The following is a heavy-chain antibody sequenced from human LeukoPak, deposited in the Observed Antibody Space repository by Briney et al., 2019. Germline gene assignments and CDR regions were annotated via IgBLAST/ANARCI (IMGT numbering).Heavy chain of an antibody. V-gene: IGHV3-30-3*01. CDR1: GFLFSSYS. J-gene: IGHJ2*01. D-gene: IGHD3-22*01. CDR3: ARDLGRSGIGVVIYWYFGL. CDR2: ISYDGSIK. Sequence: GRSLRLSCAASGFLFSSYSIHWVRQAPGRGLEWVAVISYDGSIKYYADSVKGRFTISRDNSKNTLLLQLNSLKAEDTAVYYCARDLGRSGIGVVIYWYFGLWGRGTLVTVSS.